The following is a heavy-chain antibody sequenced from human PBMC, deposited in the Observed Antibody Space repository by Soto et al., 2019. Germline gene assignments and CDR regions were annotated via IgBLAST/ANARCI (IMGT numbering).Heavy chain of an antibody. Sequence: RLSCTASGFTFGDYAMSWVRQAPGKGLEWVGFIRSKAYGGTTEYAASVKGRFTISRDDSKSIAYLQMNSLKTEDTAVYYCTSSILGYDSSGYYYVNYWGQGTLVTVSS. CDR2: IRSKAYGGTT. J-gene: IGHJ4*02. V-gene: IGHV3-49*04. CDR3: TSSILGYDSSGYYYVNY. CDR1: GFTFGDYA. D-gene: IGHD3-22*01.